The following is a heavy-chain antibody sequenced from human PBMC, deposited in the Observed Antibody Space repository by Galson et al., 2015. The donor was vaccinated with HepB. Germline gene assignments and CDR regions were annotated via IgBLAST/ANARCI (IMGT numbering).Heavy chain of an antibody. Sequence: SLRLSCAASGFTFSSYAMSWVRQAPGKGLEWVSAISGSGGSTYYADSVKGRFTISRDNSKNTLYLQMNSLRAEDTAVYYCANGPIVVVPAAMIPDYWGQGTLVTVSS. J-gene: IGHJ4*02. CDR1: GFTFSSYA. CDR2: ISGSGGST. CDR3: ANGPIVVVPAAMIPDY. V-gene: IGHV3-23*01. D-gene: IGHD2-2*01.